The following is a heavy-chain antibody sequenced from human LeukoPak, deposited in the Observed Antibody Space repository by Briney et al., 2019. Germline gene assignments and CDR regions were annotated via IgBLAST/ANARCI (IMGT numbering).Heavy chain of an antibody. CDR3: AKESMVPYFDY. J-gene: IGHJ4*02. Sequence: GGSLRLSCAASGFTFSSYAMHWVRQAPGKGLEWVAVISYDGSSKYYADSVKGRFTISRDNSKNTLYLQMNSLRAEDTAVYYCAKESMVPYFDYWGQGTLVTVSS. CDR1: GFTFSSYA. D-gene: IGHD3-10*01. CDR2: ISYDGSSK. V-gene: IGHV3-30*04.